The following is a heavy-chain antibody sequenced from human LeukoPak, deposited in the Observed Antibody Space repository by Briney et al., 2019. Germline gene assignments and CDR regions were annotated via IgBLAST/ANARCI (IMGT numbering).Heavy chain of an antibody. CDR1: GFTVSSSY. CDR3: ARALTTLTYEGY. CDR2: IYSGGST. J-gene: IGHJ4*02. D-gene: IGHD1-1*01. V-gene: IGHV3-66*01. Sequence: GGSLRLSCAASGFTVSSSYMSWVRQGPRKELEWISVIYSGGSTYYADSVRGRFTVSRDNSKNTLYLQMNSLRAEDTAVYYCARALTTLTYEGYWGQGTLVTVSS.